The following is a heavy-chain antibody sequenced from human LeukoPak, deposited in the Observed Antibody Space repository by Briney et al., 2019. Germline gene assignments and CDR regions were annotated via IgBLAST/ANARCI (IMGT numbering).Heavy chain of an antibody. J-gene: IGHJ5*02. CDR1: GGSISSGDYY. V-gene: IGHV4-30-4*08. CDR3: DTLTGPHSHWLHP. Sequence: TSQTLSLTCTVSGGSISSGDYYWGWIRQPPGKGLEWIGYIYYSGSTYYNPSLKSRFTISVDTSKNQFSLKLSSVTAADTAVYYCDTLTGPHSHWLHPWGQGTLVTVSS. D-gene: IGHD1-20*01. CDR2: IYYSGST.